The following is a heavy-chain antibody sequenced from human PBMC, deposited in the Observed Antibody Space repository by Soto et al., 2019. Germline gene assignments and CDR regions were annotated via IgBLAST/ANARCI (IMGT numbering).Heavy chain of an antibody. J-gene: IGHJ4*02. V-gene: IGHV3-30*03. CDR2: ISSDGLNK. CDR1: GFTFSNNG. CDR3: AMDLYGGSSRFDY. D-gene: IGHD2-15*01. Sequence: QVQLVESGGGAVQPGRSLRLSCAASGFTFSNNGIHWVRQAPGKGLEWVAVISSDGLNKYYADSVKGRFTISRDNSKNTLCLQMNSLRVEDTAVYYCAMDLYGGSSRFDYWGQGTLVTVSS.